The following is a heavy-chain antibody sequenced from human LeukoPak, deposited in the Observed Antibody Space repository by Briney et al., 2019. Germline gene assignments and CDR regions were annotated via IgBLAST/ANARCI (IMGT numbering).Heavy chain of an antibody. Sequence: GVSLRLSCAASGFTFSSYAMSWVRQAPGKGLEWVSAISGSGGSTFYADSVKGRFTISRDNSKNTLYLQMNSLRAEDTAVYYCAKDDYYDILTGLDTVNDYWGQGTLVTVSS. J-gene: IGHJ4*02. V-gene: IGHV3-23*01. D-gene: IGHD3-9*01. CDR1: GFTFSSYA. CDR2: ISGSGGST. CDR3: AKDDYYDILTGLDTVNDY.